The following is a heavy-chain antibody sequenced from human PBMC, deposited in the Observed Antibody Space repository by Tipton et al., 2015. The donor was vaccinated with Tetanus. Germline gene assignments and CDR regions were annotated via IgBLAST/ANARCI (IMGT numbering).Heavy chain of an antibody. CDR2: IDYFGTT. CDR3: ARADLTVILYYFDS. CDR1: GGSISTYH. V-gene: IGHV4-59*01. D-gene: IGHD7-27*01. Sequence: TLSLTCTVSGGSISTYHWNWIRQSPGKGLEWIGYIDYFGTTKYNPSLKSRVAMSVDTSKNQLSLKLSSVTSADTAVYYCARADLTVILYYFDSWGQGTLVTVSS. J-gene: IGHJ4*02.